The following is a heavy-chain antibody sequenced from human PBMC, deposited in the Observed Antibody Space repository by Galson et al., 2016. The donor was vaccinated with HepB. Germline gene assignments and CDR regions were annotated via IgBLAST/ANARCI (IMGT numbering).Heavy chain of an antibody. CDR3: AREGTVSESPY. CDR2: IFYGGST. D-gene: IGHD3-3*01. J-gene: IGHJ4*02. V-gene: IGHV4-31*03. CDR1: GGSISSGVYY. Sequence: TLSLTCTVSGGSISSGVYYWSWIRQHPGKGLEWIGYIFYGGSTYYTPSFRSRVTISVETTKTHFSLKLRSVTAADTAVYYCAREGTVSESPYWGQGTLVTVSS.